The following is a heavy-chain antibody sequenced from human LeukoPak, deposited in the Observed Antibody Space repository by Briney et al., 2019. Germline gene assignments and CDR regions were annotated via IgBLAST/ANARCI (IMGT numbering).Heavy chain of an antibody. J-gene: IGHJ4*02. CDR1: GGSFSEYY. V-gene: IGHV4-34*01. CDR2: INHSGST. D-gene: IGHD3-22*01. CDR3: ARTFYYDRSGYYYAY. Sequence: SETLSLTCAVYGGSFSEYYWGWIRRPPGKGLEWIGEINHSGSTNYNPSLKSRVTISVDTSKNQFSLRVSSVTAADTALYYCARTFYYDRSGYYYAYWGQGTPVTVSS.